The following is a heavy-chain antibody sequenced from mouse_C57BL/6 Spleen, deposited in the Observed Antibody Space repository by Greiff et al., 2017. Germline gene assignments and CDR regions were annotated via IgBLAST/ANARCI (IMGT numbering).Heavy chain of an antibody. D-gene: IGHD4-1*01. J-gene: IGHJ4*01. CDR1: GYTFTSYW. Sequence: QVQLQQPGAELVRPGSSVKLSCKASGYTFTSYWMDWVKQRPGQGLEWIGNIYPSDSETHYNQKFKDKATLTVAKSSSTAYMQLSSLTSEDSAVYYCARNWDEAMDYWGQGTSVTVSS. CDR2: IYPSDSET. V-gene: IGHV1-61*01. CDR3: ARNWDEAMDY.